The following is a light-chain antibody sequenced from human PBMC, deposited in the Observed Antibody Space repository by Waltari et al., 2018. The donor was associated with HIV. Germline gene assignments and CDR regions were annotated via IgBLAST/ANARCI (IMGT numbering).Light chain of an antibody. CDR2: STN. CDR3: VLYMGSGIGV. J-gene: IGLJ3*02. V-gene: IGLV8-61*01. Sequence: QTVVTQEPSFSVSPGGTVTLTCGFSSGSVSTSYYPSWYQQTPGQPPRTLIYSTNTRSSGGPERFSGSILGNKAALTITGAQADDESDYYCVLYMGSGIGVFGGGTKLTVL. CDR1: SGSVSTSYY.